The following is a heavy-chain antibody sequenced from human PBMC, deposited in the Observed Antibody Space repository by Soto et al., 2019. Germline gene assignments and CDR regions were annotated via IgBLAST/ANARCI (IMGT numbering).Heavy chain of an antibody. Sequence: GSLRLSCAASGFTFSNAWMSWVRQAPGKGLEWVGRIKSKTDGGTTDYAAPVKGRFTISRDDSKNTLYLQMNSLKTEDTAVYYCTTSCSGDCYSVAEYFQHWGQGTLVT. CDR3: TTSCSGDCYSVAEYFQH. V-gene: IGHV3-15*01. D-gene: IGHD2-21*02. J-gene: IGHJ1*01. CDR2: IKSKTDGGTT. CDR1: GFTFSNAW.